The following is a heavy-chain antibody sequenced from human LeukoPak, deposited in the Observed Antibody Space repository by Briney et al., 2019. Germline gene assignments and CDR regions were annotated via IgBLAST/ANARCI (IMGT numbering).Heavy chain of an antibody. CDR1: GGSISSYY. V-gene: IGHV4-59*01. CDR2: IYYSGST. Sequence: SGTLSLTCTVSGGSISSYYWSWIRQPPGKGLEWIGYIYYSGSTNYNPSLKSRVTISVDTSKNQFSLKLSSVTAADTAVYYCAKALGPDAFDIWGQGTMVTVSS. J-gene: IGHJ3*02. CDR3: AKALGPDAFDI.